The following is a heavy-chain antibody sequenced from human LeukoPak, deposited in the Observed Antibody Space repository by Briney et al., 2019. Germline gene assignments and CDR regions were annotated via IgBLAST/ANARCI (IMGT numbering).Heavy chain of an antibody. V-gene: IGHV1-69*13. Sequence: SVKVSCKASGGTFSSYAISWVRQAPGQGLEWMGGIIPIFGTANYAQKFQGRVTITADESTSTAYMELSSLRSEDTAVYYCARGGGYYYGSGSYPFDPWGQGTLVTVSS. CDR2: IIPIFGTA. J-gene: IGHJ5*02. D-gene: IGHD3-10*01. CDR1: GGTFSSYA. CDR3: ARGGGYYYGSGSYPFDP.